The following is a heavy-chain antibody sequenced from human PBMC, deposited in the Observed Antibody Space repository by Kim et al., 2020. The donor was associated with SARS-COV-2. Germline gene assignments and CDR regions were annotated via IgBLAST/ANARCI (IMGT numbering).Heavy chain of an antibody. Sequence: GESLKISCKGSGYSFTSYWIGWVRQMPGKGLEWMGIIYPGDSDTRYSPSFQGQVTISADKSISTAYLQWSSLKASDTAMYYCATHIHPDDIVVVPAATEYYYYGMDVWGQGTTVTVSS. D-gene: IGHD2-2*01. CDR1: GYSFTSYW. V-gene: IGHV5-51*01. CDR3: ATHIHPDDIVVVPAATEYYYYGMDV. J-gene: IGHJ6*02. CDR2: IYPGDSDT.